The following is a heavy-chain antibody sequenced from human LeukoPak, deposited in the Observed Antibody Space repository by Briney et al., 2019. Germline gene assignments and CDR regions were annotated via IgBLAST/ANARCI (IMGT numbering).Heavy chain of an antibody. CDR2: IYYSGST. D-gene: IGHD3-22*01. J-gene: IGHJ4*02. CDR3: ARGGSSGYYLNY. V-gene: IGHV4-59*01. Sequence: SETLSLTCTVSGGSISSYYWSWIRQPPGKGLEWIGYIYYSGSTNYNPSLKSRVTISVDTSKNQFSLKLSSVTAADTAVYYCARGGSSGYYLNYWGQGTLVTVSS. CDR1: GGSISSYY.